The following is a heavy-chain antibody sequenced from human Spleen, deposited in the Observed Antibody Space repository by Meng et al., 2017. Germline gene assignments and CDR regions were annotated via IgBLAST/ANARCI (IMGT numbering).Heavy chain of an antibody. V-gene: IGHV1-2*06. CDR1: GYPFTAYY. D-gene: IGHD3-16*01. Sequence: ASVKVSCKPSGYPFTAYYIHWVRQAPGQGLEWMGRIDPKNGDTHYAQKFQGRVTMTRDTSISTAYMGLSRLRSDDTAVYYCARGGPQFLGGGSTLHPVDYWGQGTLVTVSS. CDR3: ARGGPQFLGGGSTLHPVDY. CDR2: IDPKNGDT. J-gene: IGHJ4*02.